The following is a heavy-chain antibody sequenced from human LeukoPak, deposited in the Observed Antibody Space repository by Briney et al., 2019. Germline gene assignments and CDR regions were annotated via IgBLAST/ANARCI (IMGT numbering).Heavy chain of an antibody. CDR1: GFTFSSYG. CDR3: AKDFDYGGP. Sequence: GGSLRLSCAASGFTFSSYGMHWVRQAPGKGLEWVAVISYDGSNKYYADSVKGRFTISRDNSKNTLYLQMNSLRAEDTAVYYCAKDFDYGGPWGQGNLGSVSS. CDR2: ISYDGSNK. J-gene: IGHJ5*02. D-gene: IGHD4/OR15-4a*01. V-gene: IGHV3-30*18.